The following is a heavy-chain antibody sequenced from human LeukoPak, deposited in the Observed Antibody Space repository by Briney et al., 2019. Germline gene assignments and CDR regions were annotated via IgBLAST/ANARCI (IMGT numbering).Heavy chain of an antibody. D-gene: IGHD3-10*01. CDR1: GYTFTSYD. Sequence: ASVKVSCKASGYTFTSYDINWVRQATGQGLEWMGWMNPNSGNTGYAQKFQGRVTMTRNTSISTAYMELSSLRSEDTAVYYCARDDHYLRGFGIWGQGTMVTVSS. V-gene: IGHV1-8*01. J-gene: IGHJ3*02. CDR3: ARDDHYLRGFGI. CDR2: MNPNSGNT.